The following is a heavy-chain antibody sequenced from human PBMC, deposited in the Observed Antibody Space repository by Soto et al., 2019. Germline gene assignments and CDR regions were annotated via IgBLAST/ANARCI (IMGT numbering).Heavy chain of an antibody. CDR1: GFTFSSYE. J-gene: IGHJ6*02. CDR3: VRAAYDILTGYTYYYYYYGMDV. D-gene: IGHD3-9*01. CDR2: TSSSGSTI. Sequence: SGGSLRLSCAASGFTFSSYEMNWVRQAPGKGLEWVSYTSSSGSTIYYADSVKGRFTISRDNAKNSLYLQMNSLRAEDTAVYYCVRAAYDILTGYTYYYYYYGMDVWGQGTTVTVSS. V-gene: IGHV3-48*03.